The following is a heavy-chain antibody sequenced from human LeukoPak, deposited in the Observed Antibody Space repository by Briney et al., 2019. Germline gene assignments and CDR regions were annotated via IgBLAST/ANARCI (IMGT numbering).Heavy chain of an antibody. CDR1: GGSISSYY. D-gene: IGHD3-3*01. J-gene: IGHJ6*02. Sequence: SETLSLTCTVSGGSISSYYWSWIRQPPGKGLEWIGYIYYSGSTNYNPSLKSRVTISVDTSKNQFSLKLSSVTAADTAVYYCASTLFYDFWSKDYGMDVWGRGTTVTVSS. CDR2: IYYSGST. V-gene: IGHV4-59*01. CDR3: ASTLFYDFWSKDYGMDV.